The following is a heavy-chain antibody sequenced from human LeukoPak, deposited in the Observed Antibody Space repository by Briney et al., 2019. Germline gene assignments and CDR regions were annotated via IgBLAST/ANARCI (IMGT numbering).Heavy chain of an antibody. D-gene: IGHD3-9*01. V-gene: IGHV1-69*06. J-gene: IGHJ4*02. CDR3: ARSYDILTGSHY. CDR2: IIPIFGTA. CDR1: GDTFSSYA. Sequence: SVKVSCKASGDTFSSYAISWVRQAPGQGLEWMGGIIPIFGTANYAQKFQGRVTITADKSTSTAYMELSSLRSEDTAVYYCARSYDILTGSHYWGQGTLVTVSS.